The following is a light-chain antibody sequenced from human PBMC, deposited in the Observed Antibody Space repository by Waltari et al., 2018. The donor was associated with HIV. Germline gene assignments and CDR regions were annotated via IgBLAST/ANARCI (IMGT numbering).Light chain of an antibody. J-gene: IGLJ3*02. CDR1: SGHTTYA. Sequence: QLVLTQSPSASAPLGASVKPTCALSSGHTTYAIAWPQQQPGKGPRYLMKLNSDGSHSKGDGFPDRFSGSSSGAERYLTISSLQSEDEADYYCQTLDTGVRVFGGGTKLTGL. CDR2: LNSDGSH. CDR3: QTLDTGVRV. V-gene: IGLV4-69*01.